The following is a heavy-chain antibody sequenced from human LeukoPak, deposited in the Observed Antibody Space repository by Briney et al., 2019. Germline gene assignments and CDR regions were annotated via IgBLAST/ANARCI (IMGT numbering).Heavy chain of an antibody. J-gene: IGHJ5*02. D-gene: IGHD3-9*01. CDR3: AREAGYFDWLHWFDP. CDR2: IYYSGST. CDR1: GGSISSHY. Sequence: SETLSLTCTVSGGSISSHYWSWIRQPPGKGLEWIGYIYYSGSTNYNPSLKSRVTISVDTSKNQFSLKLSSVTAADTAVYYCAREAGYFDWLHWFDPWGQGTLVTVSS. V-gene: IGHV4-59*11.